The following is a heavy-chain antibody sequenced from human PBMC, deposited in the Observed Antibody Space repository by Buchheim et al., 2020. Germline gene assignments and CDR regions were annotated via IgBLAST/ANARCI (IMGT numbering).Heavy chain of an antibody. J-gene: IGHJ4*02. CDR3: TTYQTPDALLAYFEA. V-gene: IGHV3-15*01. CDR2: IKSKSHGETT. Sequence: EVQLVESGGGLVKPGGSLRLSCAASGFNFNVFWMSWVRQAPGKGLEWVGHIKSKSHGETTYYAAPVKGRFTISRDDSENMVSLQMNSLKTDDTAVYYCTTYQTPDALLAYFEAWGQGTL. CDR1: GFNFNVFW. D-gene: IGHD1-14*01.